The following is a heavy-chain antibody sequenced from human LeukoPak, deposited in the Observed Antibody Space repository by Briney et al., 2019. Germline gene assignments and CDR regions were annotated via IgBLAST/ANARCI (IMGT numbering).Heavy chain of an antibody. CDR1: GDSINGHY. CDR3: ARRDTGWNYCDY. J-gene: IGHJ4*02. D-gene: IGHD6-19*01. Sequence: SETLSLTCTISGDSINGHYWSGIRQPPGKRLEWIGDIHYKGSTNYNLSLKSRVTISVDTSKNHLSLNLTSVLAADTAIYYRARRDTGWNYCDYWGQGILVTVSS. V-gene: IGHV4-59*08. CDR2: IHYKGST.